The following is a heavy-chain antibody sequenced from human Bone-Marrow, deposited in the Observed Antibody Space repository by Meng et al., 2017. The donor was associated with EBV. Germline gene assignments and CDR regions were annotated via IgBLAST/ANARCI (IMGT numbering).Heavy chain of an antibody. D-gene: IGHD5-24*01. Sequence: QLGQAGAELKKPGAPVKVSCKASGGTFSSYAISWVRQAPGQGLEWMGGIIPIFGTATYAQKFQGRVTITADKSTSTAYMELSSLRSEDTAVYYCARDGSVEMASIWGQGTLVTVSS. CDR2: IIPIFGTA. V-gene: IGHV1-69*06. J-gene: IGHJ4*02. CDR3: ARDGSVEMASI. CDR1: GGTFSSYA.